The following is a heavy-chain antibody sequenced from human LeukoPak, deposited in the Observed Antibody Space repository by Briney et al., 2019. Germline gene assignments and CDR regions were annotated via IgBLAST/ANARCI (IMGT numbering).Heavy chain of an antibody. CDR1: GYTFTNYH. Sequence: GASLNVSCKASGYTFTNYHINWVRQAPGQGLEWMGWINPNTGDRGYAQKFQGRVSITSDTSISTAYMELGSPRSEDTAVYFCARTTSLTASGYDYWGQGTLVTVSS. V-gene: IGHV1-8*03. D-gene: IGHD4-17*01. CDR2: INPNTGDR. CDR3: ARTTSLTASGYDY. J-gene: IGHJ4*02.